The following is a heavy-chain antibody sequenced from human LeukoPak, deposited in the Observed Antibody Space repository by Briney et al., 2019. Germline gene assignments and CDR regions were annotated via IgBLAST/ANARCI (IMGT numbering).Heavy chain of an antibody. J-gene: IGHJ4*02. D-gene: IGHD6-13*01. CDR2: ISSSGSTI. CDR3: ARDRQPVRGDY. Sequence: GGSLRLSCAASGFTFSSYEMNWVRQAPGKGLEWVSYISSSGSTIYYADSVKGRFTISRDNAKNSLYLQMNSLRAEDTAVHYCARDRQPVRGDYWGQGTLVTVSS. CDR1: GFTFSSYE. V-gene: IGHV3-48*03.